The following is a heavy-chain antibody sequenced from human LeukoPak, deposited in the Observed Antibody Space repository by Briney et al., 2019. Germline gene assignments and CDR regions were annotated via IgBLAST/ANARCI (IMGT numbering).Heavy chain of an antibody. Sequence: SVKVSCKSFGGTFYSYGINWVRQAPGQGLEWMGRITPIFGTTNYAQTLQGRVTITTDESMTTAYMELSGLKSGDTVVYYCARVVVSSGYYSDYWGQGTQVTVSS. V-gene: IGHV1-69*05. CDR1: GGTFYSYG. D-gene: IGHD3-3*01. CDR2: ITPIFGTT. J-gene: IGHJ4*02. CDR3: ARVVVSSGYYSDY.